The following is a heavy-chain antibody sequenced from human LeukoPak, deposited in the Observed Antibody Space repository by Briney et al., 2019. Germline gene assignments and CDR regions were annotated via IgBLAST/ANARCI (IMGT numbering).Heavy chain of an antibody. D-gene: IGHD4-17*01. V-gene: IGHV4-38-2*01. Sequence: SETLSLTCAVSGYSISSGYYWGWIRQPPGKGLEWIGSIYHSGSTYYNPSLKSRVTISIDTSKNQFSLKLTSVTAADTALYYCARGANYGDYGLDAFDIWGQGTMVTVSS. CDR1: GYSISSGYY. CDR2: IYHSGST. J-gene: IGHJ3*02. CDR3: ARGANYGDYGLDAFDI.